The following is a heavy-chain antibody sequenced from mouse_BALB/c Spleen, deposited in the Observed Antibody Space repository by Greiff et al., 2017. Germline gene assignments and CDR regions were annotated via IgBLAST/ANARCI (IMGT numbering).Heavy chain of an antibody. D-gene: IGHD3-2*02. CDR1: GYTFSSYW. CDR3: ARSYSSHYFDY. V-gene: IGHV1-9*01. J-gene: IGHJ2*01. CDR2: ILPGSGST. Sequence: VQLQQSGAELMKPGASVKISCKATGYTFSSYWIEWVKQRPGHGLEWIGEILPGSGSTNYNEKFKGKATFTADTSSNTAYMQLSSLTSEDSAVYYCARSYSSHYFDYWGQGTTLTVSS.